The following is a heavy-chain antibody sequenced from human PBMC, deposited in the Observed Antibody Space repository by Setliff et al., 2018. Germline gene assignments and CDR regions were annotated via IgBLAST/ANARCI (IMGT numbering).Heavy chain of an antibody. CDR3: RLAHCNTTSCEEALDF. CDR1: GGSFSTYF. Sequence: SETLSLTCAVYGGSFSTYFWSWIRQPPGKGLEWIGEISHSGSANYNPSLKSRVTMSVDTSKNQFSLNLNSVTAADTGVYYFRLAHCNTTSCEEALDFWSQGTLVTVSS. J-gene: IGHJ4*02. V-gene: IGHV4-34*01. CDR2: ISHSGSA. D-gene: IGHD2-2*01.